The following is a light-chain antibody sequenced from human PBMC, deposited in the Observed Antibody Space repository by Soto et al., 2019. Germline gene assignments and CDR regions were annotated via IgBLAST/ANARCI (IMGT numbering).Light chain of an antibody. V-gene: IGLV2-11*01. J-gene: IGLJ1*01. Sequence: QSALTQPRSVSGSPGQSVTISCIGTSSNVGGYKYVSWYQQCPGKAPKLIIYDVIKRPSGVPDRFSGSKSGNTASLTISGLQAEDEADYYCCSSAPSNTYVFGTGTKVTAL. CDR3: CSSAPSNTYV. CDR2: DVI. CDR1: SSNVGGYKY.